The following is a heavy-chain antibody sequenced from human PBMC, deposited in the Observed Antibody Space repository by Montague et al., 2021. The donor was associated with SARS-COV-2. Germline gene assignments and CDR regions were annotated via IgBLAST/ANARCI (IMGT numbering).Heavy chain of an antibody. CDR1: IGSISSGSYH. J-gene: IGHJ5*02. CDR2: IYTSGST. V-gene: IGHV4-61*02. CDR3: ARDGYSSGWNGLHWFDP. Sequence: TLSLTCTVSIGSISSGSYHWSWIRQPAGKGLEWIGRIYTSGSTNYXPSLKSRVTISVDTSKNQFSLKLSSVTAADTAVYYCARDGYSSGWNGLHWFDPWGQGTLVTVSS. D-gene: IGHD6-25*01.